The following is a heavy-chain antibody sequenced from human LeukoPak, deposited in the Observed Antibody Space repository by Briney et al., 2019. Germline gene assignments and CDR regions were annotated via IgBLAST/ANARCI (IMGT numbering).Heavy chain of an antibody. Sequence: SETLSLTCAVSGGSIRSTNWWSWVRQPPGKGLEWIGEIYHSGSTNYNPSLKSRVTISVDKSKNQFSLKLSSVTAADTAVYYCARGAEYYAIWRGYAGYSDYWGQGISVTVSS. D-gene: IGHD3-3*01. CDR3: ARGAEYYAIWRGYAGYSDY. CDR2: IYHSGST. CDR1: GGSIRSTNW. V-gene: IGHV4-4*02. J-gene: IGHJ4*02.